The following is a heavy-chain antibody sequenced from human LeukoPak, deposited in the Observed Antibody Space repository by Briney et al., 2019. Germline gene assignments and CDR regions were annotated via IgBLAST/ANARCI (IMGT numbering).Heavy chain of an antibody. CDR3: ARRMVRGVMDYFDY. V-gene: IGHV5-51*01. D-gene: IGHD3-10*01. CDR2: IYPGDSDT. Sequence: GESLKISCKGSGYSFTTYWIGWVCQMPGKGLEWMGIIYPGDSDTRYSPSFQGQVTISADKSINTAYLQWSSLKASDTAMYYCARRMVRGVMDYFDYRGQGTLVTVSS. J-gene: IGHJ4*02. CDR1: GYSFTTYW.